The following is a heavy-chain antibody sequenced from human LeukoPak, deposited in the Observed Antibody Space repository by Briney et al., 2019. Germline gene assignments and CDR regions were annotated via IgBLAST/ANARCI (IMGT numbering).Heavy chain of an antibody. V-gene: IGHV1-69*06. CDR2: IIPIFGTA. CDR1: GGTFSSYA. D-gene: IGHD3-22*01. CDR3: ARGTYYYDSSGYYYVYDYFDY. Sequence: VASVKVSCKASGGTFSSYAISWVRQAPGQGLEWMGGIIPIFGTANYAQKFQGRVTITADKSTSTAYMELSSLRSEDTAVYYCARGTYYYDSSGYYYVYDYFDYWGQGTLVTVSS. J-gene: IGHJ4*02.